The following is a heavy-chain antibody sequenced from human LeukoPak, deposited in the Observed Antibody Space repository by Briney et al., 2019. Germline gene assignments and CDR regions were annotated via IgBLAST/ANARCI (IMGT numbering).Heavy chain of an antibody. V-gene: IGHV1-69*05. CDR1: GGTFNNSA. CDR2: IMPLFGTA. Sequence: SVEVSCKTSGGTFNNSAISWVRQAPGQGLEWLGGIMPLFGTAGYAQKFQGRVTITKDESTRTVYLELTSLTSDDTAVYYCARDVHDDYGSAWFYPWGQGTLVSVSS. CDR3: ARDVHDDYGSAWFYP. J-gene: IGHJ5*02. D-gene: IGHD4-17*01.